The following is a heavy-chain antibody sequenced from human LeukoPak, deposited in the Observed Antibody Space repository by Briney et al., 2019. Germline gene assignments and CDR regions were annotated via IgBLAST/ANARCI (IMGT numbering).Heavy chain of an antibody. CDR1: GFTFSSYA. J-gene: IGHJ6*03. D-gene: IGHD2-15*01. CDR2: ISYDGRNQ. Sequence: QPGGSLRLSCAASGFTFSSYALHWVRQAPGKGLEWVAVISYDGRNQYYADSVQGRFTISRDNSKNTLHLQMTSLRVEDTSVYYCARVGRDIVVVEAADYYYYYMDVWGKGTTVTVSS. V-gene: IGHV3-30*04. CDR3: ARVGRDIVVVEAADYYYYYMDV.